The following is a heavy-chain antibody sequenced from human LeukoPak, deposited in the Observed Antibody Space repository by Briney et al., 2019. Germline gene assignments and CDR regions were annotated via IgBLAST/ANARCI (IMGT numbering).Heavy chain of an antibody. D-gene: IGHD6-19*01. V-gene: IGHV3-21*01. Sequence: PGGSLRLSCAASGFTFSSYSMNWVRQAPGKGLEWVSSISSSSSYIYYADSVKGRFTISRDNAKNSLYLQMNSLRAEDTAVYYCARRIAVAGTSAFDYWGQGTLVTVSP. CDR3: ARRIAVAGTSAFDY. CDR2: ISSSSSYI. J-gene: IGHJ4*02. CDR1: GFTFSSYS.